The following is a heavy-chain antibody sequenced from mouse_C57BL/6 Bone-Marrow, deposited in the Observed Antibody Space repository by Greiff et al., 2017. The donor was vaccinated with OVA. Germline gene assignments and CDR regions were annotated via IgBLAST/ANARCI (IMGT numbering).Heavy chain of an antibody. CDR3: ARLWLRRR. CDR2: ISSGGSYT. CDR1: GFTFSSYG. Sequence: EVQLMESGGDLVKPGGSLKLSCAASGFTFSSYGMSWVRQTPDKRLEWVATISSGGSYTYYPDSVKGRFTISRDNAKNTLYLQMSSLKSEDTAMYYCARLWLRRRGGQGTTLTVSS. J-gene: IGHJ2*01. V-gene: IGHV5-6*01. D-gene: IGHD2-2*01.